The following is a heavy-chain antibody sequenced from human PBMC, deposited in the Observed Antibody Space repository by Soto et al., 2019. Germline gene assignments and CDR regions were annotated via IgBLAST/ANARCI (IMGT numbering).Heavy chain of an antibody. CDR2: IYHSGST. Sequence: QLQLQESGSGLVKPSQTLSLTCAVSGGSISSGGYSWSWIRQPPGKGLEWMGYIYHSGSTYYNPSLKSRVTISVDRSKNQFSLKLSSVTAADTAVYYCARYYGDYKNWFDPGGQGTLVTVSS. CDR3: ARYYGDYKNWFDP. D-gene: IGHD4-17*01. CDR1: GGSISSGGYS. V-gene: IGHV4-30-2*01. J-gene: IGHJ5*02.